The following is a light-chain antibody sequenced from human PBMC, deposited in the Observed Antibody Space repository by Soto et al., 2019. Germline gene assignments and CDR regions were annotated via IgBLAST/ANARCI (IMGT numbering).Light chain of an antibody. V-gene: IGKV1D-16*01. CDR1: QDINSW. Sequence: DVQMTQSPSSLSASVGDRVTITCRASQDINSWLAWYQQKPGNAPKSLIYAASSLQTGVPSRFSGSAPGTHFTLTISNLQPEDSATYYCQQYNIYPLTFGGGTKVEIK. CDR3: QQYNIYPLT. J-gene: IGKJ4*01. CDR2: AAS.